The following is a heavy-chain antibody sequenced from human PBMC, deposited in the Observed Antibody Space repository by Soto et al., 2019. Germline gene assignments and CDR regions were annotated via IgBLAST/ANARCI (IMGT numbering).Heavy chain of an antibody. J-gene: IGHJ6*02. CDR2: ISSSGYI. CDR3: ARDCSGASCYAGMDV. Sequence: EVQLVESGGGLVKPGGSLRLSCAASGFNFNSYTINWVRQAPGKRLEWLSSISSSGYIFSTDSVRGRFTISRDNAKNSVYLQINSLRAEDTAVYFCARDCSGASCYAGMDVWGQGTTVTVSS. CDR1: GFNFNSYT. V-gene: IGHV3-21*01. D-gene: IGHD2-15*01.